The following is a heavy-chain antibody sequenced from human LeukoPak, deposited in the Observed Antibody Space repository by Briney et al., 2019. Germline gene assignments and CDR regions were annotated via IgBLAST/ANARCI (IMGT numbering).Heavy chain of an antibody. V-gene: IGHV3-53*01. CDR1: GFTVSSNS. J-gene: IGHJ4*02. CDR3: ARRAGAYSHPYDY. CDR2: IYSDNT. Sequence: GGSLRLSCTVSGFTVSSNSMSWVRQAPGKGLEWASFIYSDNTHYSDSVKGRFTISRDNSKNTLYLQMNSLRAEDTAVYYCARRAGAYSHPYDYWGQGTLVTVSS. D-gene: IGHD4/OR15-4a*01.